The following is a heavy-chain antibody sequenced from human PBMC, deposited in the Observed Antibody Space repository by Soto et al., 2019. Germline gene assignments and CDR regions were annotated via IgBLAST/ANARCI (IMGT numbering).Heavy chain of an antibody. V-gene: IGHV3-7*01. J-gene: IGHJ6*02. CDR1: GFTFSSYW. Sequence: EVQLVESGGGLVQPGGSLRLSWVDSGFTFSSYWMSWVRRAPVKGLEWVGNIKQDGSEENYVDSVKGRFTISRDNAKNPMYLQMNSLRAEDTAVYYCARIAASGRGWDVWGQGTTVDVSS. CDR2: IKQDGSEE. CDR3: ARIAASGRGWDV. D-gene: IGHD6-13*01.